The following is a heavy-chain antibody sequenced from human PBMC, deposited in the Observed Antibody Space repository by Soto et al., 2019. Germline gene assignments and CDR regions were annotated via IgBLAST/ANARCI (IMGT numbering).Heavy chain of an antibody. CDR3: ARDGIAVAGTAYYSYGMDV. J-gene: IGHJ6*02. D-gene: IGHD6-19*01. CDR1: GGTFSSYA. V-gene: IGHV1-69*12. CDR2: IIPIFGTA. Sequence: QVQLVQSGAEVKKPGSSVKVSCKASGGTFSSYAISWVRQAPGQGLEWMGGIIPIFGTANYAQKFQGRVTITADESTSTGYMELSSLRSEDTAVYYCARDGIAVAGTAYYSYGMDVWGQGTTVTVSS.